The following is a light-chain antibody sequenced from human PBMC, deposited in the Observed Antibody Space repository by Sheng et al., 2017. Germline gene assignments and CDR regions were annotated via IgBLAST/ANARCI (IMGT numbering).Light chain of an antibody. J-gene: IGKJ1*01. CDR2: GAS. CDR1: QDIRNY. CDR3: QQYYSYPRT. V-gene: IGKV1-17*03. Sequence: DIQMTQSPSAMSASVGDRVTITCRASQDIRNYLAWFQLKPGEAPKRLIYGASNLQGGVPSRFSGSGSGTEFTLTISNLQPEDFASYYCQQYYSYPRTFGQGTKVEIK.